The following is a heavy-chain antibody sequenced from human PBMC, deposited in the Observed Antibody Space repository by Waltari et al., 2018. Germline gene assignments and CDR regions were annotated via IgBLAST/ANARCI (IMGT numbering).Heavy chain of an antibody. J-gene: IGHJ3*01. V-gene: IGHV3-7*01. D-gene: IGHD3-22*01. CDR1: GFTFKNYW. Sequence: EVKLVESGGGLVQPGESLRLSCAASGFTFKNYWMTWVRQAPGKGLEWGANINQGGSARIYVDSVKGRFTISRDDAKNSLYLQMNSLRAEDMAVYYCARVAYDSWNFDFWGQGTMVTVSS. CDR2: INQGGSAR. CDR3: ARVAYDSWNFDF.